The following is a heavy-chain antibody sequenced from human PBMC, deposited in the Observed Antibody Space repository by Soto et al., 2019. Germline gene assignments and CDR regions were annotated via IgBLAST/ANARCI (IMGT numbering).Heavy chain of an antibody. Sequence: EVQLVESGGGLVQPGRSLRLSCAAIGFTFEDHAMHWIRQVPGKGLEWVAGINWNSGITGYADSVKGRFTISRDNANNSLHLEMNSLKTEDTAFYYCAKGRGALTVGSNWFDPWGQGTLVTVSS. CDR3: AKGRGALTVGSNWFDP. CDR1: GFTFEDHA. D-gene: IGHD1-26*01. V-gene: IGHV3-9*01. CDR2: INWNSGIT. J-gene: IGHJ5*02.